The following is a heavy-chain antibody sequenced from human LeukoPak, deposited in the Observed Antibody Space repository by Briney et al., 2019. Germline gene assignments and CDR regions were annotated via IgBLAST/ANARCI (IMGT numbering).Heavy chain of an antibody. CDR2: IKSDGSST. D-gene: IGHD1-26*01. CDR1: GFTFSNYW. J-gene: IGHJ6*02. CDR3: ARELGSYEGGYYGMDV. Sequence: GGSLRLSCAASGFTFSNYWMHWVRQAPGEALMWVSRIKSDGSSTTYADSVKGRFTISRDNAKNSLYLQMNSLRAEDTALYYCARELGSYEGGYYGMDVWGQGTTVTVSS. V-gene: IGHV3-74*01.